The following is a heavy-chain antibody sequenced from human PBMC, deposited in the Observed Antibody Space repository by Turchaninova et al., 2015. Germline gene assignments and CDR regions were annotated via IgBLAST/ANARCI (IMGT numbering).Heavy chain of an antibody. Sequence: EVQLVESGGGLVKPGGSLRLSCAASGFTFSSYSINWVRQAPGKGLEWVSSISSSRDYIYYADSVKGRFAISRDNAKNSVYLQMHSLRVEDTAMYYCAREGDSFGYQYYFDYWGQGTLVTVSS. CDR3: AREGDSFGYQYYFDY. CDR1: GFTFSSYS. CDR2: ISSSRDYI. J-gene: IGHJ4*02. D-gene: IGHD3-22*01. V-gene: IGHV3-21*01.